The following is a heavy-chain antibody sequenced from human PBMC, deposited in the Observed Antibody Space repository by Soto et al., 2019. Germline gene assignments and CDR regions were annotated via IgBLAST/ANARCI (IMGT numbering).Heavy chain of an antibody. CDR2: IYYSGST. CDR1: GGSISSGGYY. V-gene: IGHV4-31*03. Sequence: PSETLSLTCTVSGGSISSGGYYWSWIRQHPGKGLEWIGYIYYSGSTYYNPSLKSRVTISVDTSKNQFSLKLSSVTAADTAVYYCARDGRGREGYCSSTSCSQYYYYGMDVWGQGTTVTVSS. D-gene: IGHD2-2*01. J-gene: IGHJ6*02. CDR3: ARDGRGREGYCSSTSCSQYYYYGMDV.